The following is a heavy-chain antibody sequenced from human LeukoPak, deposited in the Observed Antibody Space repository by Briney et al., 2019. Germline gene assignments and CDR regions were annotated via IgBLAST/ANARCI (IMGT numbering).Heavy chain of an antibody. D-gene: IGHD3-3*01. CDR3: ARVKFLEWLSDY. CDR1: GFTFSSYA. V-gene: IGHV3-30-3*01. J-gene: IGHJ4*02. CDR2: ISYDGSNK. Sequence: GGSLRLSCAASGFTFSSYAMHWVRQAPGKGLEWVAVISYDGSNKYYADSVKGRFTISRDNSKNTLYLQMNSLRAEGTAVYYCARVKFLEWLSDYWGQGTLVTVSS.